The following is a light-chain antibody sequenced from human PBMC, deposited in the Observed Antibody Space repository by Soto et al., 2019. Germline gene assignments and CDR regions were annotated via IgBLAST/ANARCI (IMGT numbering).Light chain of an antibody. CDR2: RNN. Sequence: QSVLTQPPSASGTPGQRVTISCSGSSSNLGSNYVYWDQQLPETAPKLLIYRNNQRPSGVPDRFSGSKSGTSASLAISGLRYENGADYYCAAWDDSLSGVVFGGGTKATVL. CDR1: SSNLGSNY. CDR3: AAWDDSLSGVV. J-gene: IGLJ2*01. V-gene: IGLV1-47*01.